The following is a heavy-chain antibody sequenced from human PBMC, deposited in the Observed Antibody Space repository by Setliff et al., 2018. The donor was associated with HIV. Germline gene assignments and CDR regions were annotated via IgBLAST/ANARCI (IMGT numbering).Heavy chain of an antibody. V-gene: IGHV1-46*01. CDR2: VNPSGGST. CDR3: ARDRTAGYIYGYGY. CDR1: GYTFTSYY. J-gene: IGHJ4*02. Sequence: ASVKVSCKSSGYTFTSYYMHWVRQAPGQGLEWLGLVNPSGGSTAYAQKFQGRVTMTSDTSTNTVYMDLSGLRSDDTAVYYCARDRTAGYIYGYGYWGQGTLVTVSS. D-gene: IGHD5-18*01.